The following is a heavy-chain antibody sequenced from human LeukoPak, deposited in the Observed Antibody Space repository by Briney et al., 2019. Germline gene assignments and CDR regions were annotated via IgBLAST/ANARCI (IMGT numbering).Heavy chain of an antibody. V-gene: IGHV4-39*07. Sequence: SETLSLTCTVSGGSISSSNYYWGWIRQPPGKGLEWIGSIYYSGSTYYNPSLKSRVTISVDTSKNQFSLKLSSVTAADTAVYYCARVKYCSGDSCYDFDPWGQGTLVTVSS. CDR2: IYYSGST. D-gene: IGHD2-15*01. J-gene: IGHJ5*02. CDR3: ARVKYCSGDSCYDFDP. CDR1: GGSISSSNYY.